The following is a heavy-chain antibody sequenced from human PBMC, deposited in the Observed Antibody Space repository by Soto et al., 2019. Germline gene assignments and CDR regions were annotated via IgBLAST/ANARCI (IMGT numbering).Heavy chain of an antibody. Sequence: VQLLESGGDLVQPGGSLRLSCVASGFILNNYAMSWVRQAPGKGLEWVSTIGGTDGDSDGVPWYEDSVKGRFTISRYISANTLFLHMYNLRAEDSALYYFVKRGRNWGAFDFWGQGTTVVVSS. CDR2: IGGTDGDSDGVP. D-gene: IGHD7-27*01. CDR3: VKRGRNWGAFDF. V-gene: IGHV3-23*01. CDR1: GFILNNYA. J-gene: IGHJ3*01.